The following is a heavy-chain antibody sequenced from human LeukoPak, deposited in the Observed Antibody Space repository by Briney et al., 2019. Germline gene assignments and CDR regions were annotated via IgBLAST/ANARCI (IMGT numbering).Heavy chain of an antibody. Sequence: EPSQTLSLTCTVSGGSISSGDYYWSWIRQPPGKGLEWIGYIYHSGSTYYNPSLESRVTISVDRSKNQFSLNLSSVTAADTAVYYCAASHYSSSWQSQVFDYWGQGTLVTVSS. V-gene: IGHV4-30-4*08. J-gene: IGHJ4*02. CDR3: AASHYSSSWQSQVFDY. CDR2: IYHSGST. D-gene: IGHD6-13*01. CDR1: GGSISSGDYY.